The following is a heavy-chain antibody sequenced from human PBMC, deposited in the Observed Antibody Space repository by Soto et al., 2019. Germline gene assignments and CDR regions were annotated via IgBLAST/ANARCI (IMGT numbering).Heavy chain of an antibody. CDR3: ARGLGYYYYMDV. CDR2: MNPHSGNT. J-gene: IGHJ6*03. V-gene: IGHV1-8*01. CDR1: GYTFTTYD. Sequence: QVQLVQSGAEVKKPGASVRVSCKASGYTFTTYDINWVRQATGQGLEWMGWMNPHSGNTGYAQKFQGRVSMTRNTAIRTAYMELSSLRSEDTAVYYCARGLGYYYYMDVWGKGTTVTFSS.